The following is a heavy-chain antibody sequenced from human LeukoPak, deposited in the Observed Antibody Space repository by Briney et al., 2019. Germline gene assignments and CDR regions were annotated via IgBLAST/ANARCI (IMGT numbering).Heavy chain of an antibody. CDR1: GYTFTGYY. Sequence: VASVKVSCKASGYTFTGYYMHWVRQAPGQGLEWMGGIIPIFGTTNHAQKFQGRVTITADKSTSTAYMELSSLRSEDTAVYYCASGYLRWLQELSPFDYWGQGTLVTVSS. CDR2: IIPIFGTT. V-gene: IGHV1-69*06. J-gene: IGHJ4*02. CDR3: ASGYLRWLQELSPFDY. D-gene: IGHD5-24*01.